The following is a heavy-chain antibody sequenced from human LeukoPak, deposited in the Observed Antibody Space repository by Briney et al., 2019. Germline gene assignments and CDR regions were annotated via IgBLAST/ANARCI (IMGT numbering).Heavy chain of an antibody. Sequence: PGGSLRLSCAASGFTFSSYWMHWVRQPLGKGLVWVSRINGDGSRTNYADSVKGRFTVSRDNAKNSLYLQMNSLRAEDTAVYYCARWPGDAIFGVARLDYYYYGMDVWGQGTTVTVSS. CDR3: ARWPGDAIFGVARLDYYYYGMDV. V-gene: IGHV3-74*01. J-gene: IGHJ6*02. D-gene: IGHD3-3*01. CDR2: INGDGSRT. CDR1: GFTFSSYW.